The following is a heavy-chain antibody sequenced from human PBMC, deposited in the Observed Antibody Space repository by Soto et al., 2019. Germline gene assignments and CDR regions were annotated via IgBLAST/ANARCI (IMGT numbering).Heavy chain of an antibody. CDR1: GFSFSNYA. CDR2: ITSRADST. CDR3: AKDRASGWYSAVDY. D-gene: IGHD6-19*01. J-gene: IGHJ4*02. V-gene: IGHV3-23*01. Sequence: EVQLLESGGGLVQPGGSLRLSCTTSGFSFSNYAMSWVRQAPGKGLEWVSAITSRADSTYSADSVKGRFTISRDNSQSTLYRQMTGLTAEDTAVYFCAKDRASGWYSAVDYWGQGALVTVSS.